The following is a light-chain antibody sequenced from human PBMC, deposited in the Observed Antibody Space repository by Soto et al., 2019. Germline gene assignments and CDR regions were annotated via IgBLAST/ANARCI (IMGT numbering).Light chain of an antibody. V-gene: IGLV1-47*01. CDR2: KNN. J-gene: IGLJ1*01. CDR1: SSNIGSHN. CDR3: AAWDDSLSGRV. Sequence: QAVVTQPPSASGTPGQRVSISCSGGSSNIGSHNVYWYQQLPGTAPKLLIFKNNQRPSGVPDRFSGSKSGTSASLAISGLRSEDEADYYCAAWDDSLSGRVFGTGTKLT.